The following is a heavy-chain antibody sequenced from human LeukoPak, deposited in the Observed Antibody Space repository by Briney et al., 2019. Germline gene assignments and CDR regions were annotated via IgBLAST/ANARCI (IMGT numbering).Heavy chain of an antibody. CDR2: IRSSSSTI. D-gene: IGHD6-6*01. Sequence: GGSLRLSCAASGFTFISYNMNWVRQAPGRGRVGVSYIRSSSSTIYYADSVKGRFTISRENAKNSLYLQMNRLRDEDTAVYYCAREYSSSSGSVSDYWGQGTLVTVSS. CDR1: GFTFISYN. J-gene: IGHJ4*02. CDR3: AREYSSSSGSVSDY. V-gene: IGHV3-48*02.